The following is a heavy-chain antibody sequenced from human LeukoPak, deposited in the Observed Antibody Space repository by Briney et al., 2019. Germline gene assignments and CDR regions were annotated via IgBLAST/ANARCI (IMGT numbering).Heavy chain of an antibody. D-gene: IGHD6-13*01. Sequence: GGSLRLSXAVSGFTFTDYWMNWIRQAPGKGLEWVASIRQDGSEKTYVDSVKGRFTISRDNTKNSLSLQVNSLRVEDTPVYYCARDGTAAGLYFDLWGQGTLVTVSS. V-gene: IGHV3-7*01. CDR3: ARDGTAAGLYFDL. CDR2: IRQDGSEK. CDR1: GFTFTDYW. J-gene: IGHJ4*01.